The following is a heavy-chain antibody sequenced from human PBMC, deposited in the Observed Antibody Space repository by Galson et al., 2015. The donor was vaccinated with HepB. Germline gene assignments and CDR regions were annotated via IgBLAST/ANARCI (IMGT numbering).Heavy chain of an antibody. CDR2: ISSSSSYI. J-gene: IGHJ6*02. D-gene: IGHD5-18*01. CDR3: ARDPEYTAMDQRPPYYYGMDV. Sequence: SLRLSCAASGFTFSSYSMNWVRQAPGKGLEWVSSISSSSSYIYYADSVKGRFTISRDNAKNSLYLQMNSLRAEDTAVYYCARDPEYTAMDQRPPYYYGMDVWGQGTTVTVSS. V-gene: IGHV3-21*01. CDR1: GFTFSSYS.